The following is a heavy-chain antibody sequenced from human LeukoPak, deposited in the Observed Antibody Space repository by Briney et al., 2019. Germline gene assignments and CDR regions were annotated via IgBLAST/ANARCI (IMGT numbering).Heavy chain of an antibody. CDR1: GFTFSTYD. CDR3: ARQISAAGTDY. J-gene: IGHJ4*02. CDR2: IGGGGAPT. D-gene: IGHD6-13*01. V-gene: IGHV3-23*01. Sequence: GGSLRLSCAASGFTFSTYDMNWVRQAPGKGLEWVSVIGGGGAPTYYAASVRGRFTISRDNPKNTLYLQMNSLRAEDTAVYYCARQISAAGTDYWGQGTLVTVSS.